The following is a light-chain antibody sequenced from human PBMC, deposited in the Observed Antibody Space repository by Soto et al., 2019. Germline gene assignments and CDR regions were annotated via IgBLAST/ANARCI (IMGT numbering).Light chain of an antibody. Sequence: VLTQPPSVSGAPGQRVTISCTGSSSNIGAGYDVHWYQQLPGTAPKLLIYRNNNRPSGVPDRFSGSKSGTSASLAITGLQAEDEADYYCHSYDSSLSGAVFGGGTKLTVL. CDR1: SSNIGAGYD. V-gene: IGLV1-40*01. J-gene: IGLJ3*02. CDR3: HSYDSSLSGAV. CDR2: RNN.